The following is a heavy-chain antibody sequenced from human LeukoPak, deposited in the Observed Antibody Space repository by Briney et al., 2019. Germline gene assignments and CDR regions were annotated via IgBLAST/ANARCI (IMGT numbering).Heavy chain of an antibody. CDR1: GGTFSSYA. Sequence: GASVKVSCKASGGTFSSYAISWVRQAPGQGLEWMGGIIPIFGTANYAQKFQGRVTITTDESTSTAYMELSSLRSEDTAVYYCARDTYYYDSNTPYGYFHYWGQGTLVTVSS. J-gene: IGHJ4*02. CDR3: ARDTYYYDSNTPYGYFHY. V-gene: IGHV1-69*05. D-gene: IGHD3-22*01. CDR2: IIPIFGTA.